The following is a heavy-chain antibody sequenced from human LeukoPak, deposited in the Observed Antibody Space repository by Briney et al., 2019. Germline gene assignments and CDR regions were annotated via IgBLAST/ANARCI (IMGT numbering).Heavy chain of an antibody. V-gene: IGHV4-39*01. CDR3: ATHPTYYYGSGSHYFDY. CDR2: IYYSGST. J-gene: IGHJ4*02. Sequence: SETLSLTCTVSGGSISSSSYYWGWIRQPPGKGLEWIGSIYYSGSTYYNPSLKSRVTISVDTSKNQFSLKLSFVTAADTAVYYCATHPTYYYGSGSHYFDYWGQGTLVTVSS. CDR1: GGSISSSSYY. D-gene: IGHD3-10*01.